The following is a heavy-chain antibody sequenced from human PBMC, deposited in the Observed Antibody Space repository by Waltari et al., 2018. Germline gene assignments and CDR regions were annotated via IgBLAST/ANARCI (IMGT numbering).Heavy chain of an antibody. D-gene: IGHD2-2*01. CDR1: GFTFSSYG. CDR2: IWYDGSDK. CDR3: ARPQDIVVVPAAVGMDV. V-gene: IGHV3-33*01. Sequence: QVQLVESGGGVVQPGRSLRLSCAASGFTFSSYGMHWVRQAPGKGLGWVAVIWYDGSDKDYAGAVKGRFTISRDNSKNTLELQRNSLRAEDTAVYYCARPQDIVVVPAAVGMDVWGQGTTVTVSS. J-gene: IGHJ6*02.